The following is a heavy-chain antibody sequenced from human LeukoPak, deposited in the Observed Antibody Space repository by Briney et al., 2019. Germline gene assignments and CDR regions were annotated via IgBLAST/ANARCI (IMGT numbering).Heavy chain of an antibody. Sequence: ASVKVSCKASGYTFTGYYMHWVRQAPGQGLEWMGWINPKSGGTNFAQNFQGRITMTTDTSISTAYLELSWLRLDDTAVYYCARTDEPRYYYYYFMDVWGKGTTVTVSS. J-gene: IGHJ6*03. CDR2: INPKSGGT. CDR3: ARTDEPRYYYYYFMDV. D-gene: IGHD5-24*01. V-gene: IGHV1-2*02. CDR1: GYTFTGYY.